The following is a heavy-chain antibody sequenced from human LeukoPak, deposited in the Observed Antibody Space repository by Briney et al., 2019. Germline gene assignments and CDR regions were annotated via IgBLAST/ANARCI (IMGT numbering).Heavy chain of an antibody. CDR1: GDSISSGSYY. D-gene: IGHD3-10*01. CDR3: ARERVPSYYGSGSPLGVDV. CDR2: IYTSGST. V-gene: IGHV4-61*02. Sequence: PSQTLSLTCTVSGDSISSGSYYWSWIRQPAGKGLEWIGRIYTSGSTNYNPSLKSRVTISVDTSKNQFSLKLSSVTAADTAVYYCARERVPSYYGSGSPLGVDVWGKGTTVTISS. J-gene: IGHJ6*04.